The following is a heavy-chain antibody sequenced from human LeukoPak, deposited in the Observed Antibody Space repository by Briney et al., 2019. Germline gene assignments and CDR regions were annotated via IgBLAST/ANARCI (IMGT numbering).Heavy chain of an antibody. D-gene: IGHD3-22*01. V-gene: IGHV3-23*01. CDR3: ATRPSITMIVVVNDY. Sequence: GGSLRLSCAAAGFTFSDYGMNWVRQAPGKGLEWVSGISGSGISTYYADSVKGRFTISRDNSKNTLYLQMNSLRAEDTAVYYCATRPSITMIVVVNDYWGQGTLVTVSS. J-gene: IGHJ4*02. CDR2: ISGSGIST. CDR1: GFTFSDYG.